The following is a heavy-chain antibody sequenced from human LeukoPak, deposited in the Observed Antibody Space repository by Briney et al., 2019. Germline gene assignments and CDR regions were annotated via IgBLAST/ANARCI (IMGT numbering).Heavy chain of an antibody. J-gene: IGHJ3*02. CDR2: INGGNGNT. Sequence: ASVKVSCKASGGTFSSYAVNWVRQAPGQGLEWMGWINGGNGNTKYSQEFQGRVTITRDTSASTVYMELSSLRSEDMAVYYCARYVSGLSAFDIWGQGTMVTVSS. V-gene: IGHV1-3*03. CDR3: ARYVSGLSAFDI. D-gene: IGHD5-12*01. CDR1: GGTFSSYA.